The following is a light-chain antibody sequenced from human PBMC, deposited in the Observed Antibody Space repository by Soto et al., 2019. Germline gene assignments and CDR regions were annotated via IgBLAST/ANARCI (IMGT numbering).Light chain of an antibody. CDR2: GAS. CDR3: QQYGSSPIT. J-gene: IGKJ5*01. Sequence: EILLGQSAGTLSLSPGERATLSCRASQTVSRSYLAWYQQELGQAPRLLIYGASSRATGIPDRVSGSGSGTDFTLTISRLEPEDFAVYYCQQYGSSPITFGQGSRLEIK. V-gene: IGKV3-20*01. CDR1: QTVSRSY.